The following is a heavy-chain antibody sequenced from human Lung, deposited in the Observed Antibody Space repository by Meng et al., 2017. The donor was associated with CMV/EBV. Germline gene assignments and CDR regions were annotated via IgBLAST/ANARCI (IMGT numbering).Heavy chain of an antibody. J-gene: IGHJ4*02. V-gene: IGHV4-59*01. D-gene: IGHD3-10*01. CDR2: IYYSGST. Sequence: GSXRLSCTVSGGSISSYYRSWIRQPPGKGLEWIGYIYYSGSTNYNPSLKSRVTISVDTSKNQFSLKLSSVTAAETAVYYCARGGSLGYFDDWGQGTLVTVSS. CDR3: ARGGSLGYFDD. CDR1: GGSISSYY.